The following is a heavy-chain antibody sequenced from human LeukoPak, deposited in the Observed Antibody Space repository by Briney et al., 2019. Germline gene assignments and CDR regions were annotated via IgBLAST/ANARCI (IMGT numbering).Heavy chain of an antibody. CDR3: AKDLATRYSLDY. J-gene: IGHJ4*02. CDR1: GFTFRRNA. V-gene: IGHV3-30-3*01. D-gene: IGHD5-12*01. Sequence: GGSLRLSCAASGFTFRRNAMHWVRQAPGKGLEWVAVISYDGSNKYYVDSVKGRFTISRDNSKNTLYLQMNSLRAEDTALYYCAKDLATRYSLDYWGQGTPVIVSS. CDR2: ISYDGSNK.